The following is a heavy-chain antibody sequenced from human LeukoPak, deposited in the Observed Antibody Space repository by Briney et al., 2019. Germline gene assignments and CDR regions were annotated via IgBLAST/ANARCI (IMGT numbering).Heavy chain of an antibody. CDR3: SRDRGGGDIYFDY. CDR1: GFTFSSYG. V-gene: IGHV3-48*03. CDR2: ISRSGATI. Sequence: GGSLRLSCAASGFTFSSYGMNWVRQAPGKGPEWISYISRSGATIYYTDSVKGRFTISRDNAKNSLYLQMSSLGAEDTAIYYCSRDRGGGDIYFDYWGQGTLVTVSS. J-gene: IGHJ4*02. D-gene: IGHD2-21*02.